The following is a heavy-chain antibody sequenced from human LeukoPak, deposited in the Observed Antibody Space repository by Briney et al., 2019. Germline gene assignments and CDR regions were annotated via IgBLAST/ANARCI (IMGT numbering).Heavy chain of an antibody. CDR3: ARLGYCSGGSCYAP. CDR1: GGSFSGYY. D-gene: IGHD2-15*01. Sequence: SETLTLTCAVYGGSFSGYYWSWIRQPPGKGLEWIGEINHSGSTNYNPSLKSRVTISVDTSKNQFSLKLSSVTAADTAVYYCARLGYCSGGSCYAPWGQGTLVTVSS. CDR2: INHSGST. J-gene: IGHJ5*02. V-gene: IGHV4-34*01.